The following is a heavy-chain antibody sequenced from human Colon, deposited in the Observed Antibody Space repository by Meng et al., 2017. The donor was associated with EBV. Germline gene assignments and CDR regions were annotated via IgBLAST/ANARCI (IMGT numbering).Heavy chain of an antibody. CDR2: ISTDGNNK. Sequence: QVQLVEAGGGVDQPGRSLRLCCVASGFTCRRYDMHWVREAPGKGPEWVAVISTDGNNKDYVDSVRGRFTISRDNSKNTVHLEMDSLRPEDTAVYYCARDRGGFWGQGTLVTVSS. V-gene: IGHV3-30-3*01. CDR3: ARDRGGF. D-gene: IGHD3-10*01. CDR1: GFTCRRYD. J-gene: IGHJ4*02.